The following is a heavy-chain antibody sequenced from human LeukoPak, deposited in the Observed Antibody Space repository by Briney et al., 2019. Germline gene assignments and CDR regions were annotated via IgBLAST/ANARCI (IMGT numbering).Heavy chain of an antibody. J-gene: IGHJ4*02. CDR3: AKATVVRGPSTFGS. Sequence: GGSLRLSCAASGFTFSTCAMSWVRQAPGKGLEWVSTLSGSDNTTYYADSVKGRFTISRDNSENTLYLQMNSLRGEDTAVYYCAKATVVRGPSTFGSWGQGTLVTVSS. CDR1: GFTFSTCA. V-gene: IGHV3-23*01. D-gene: IGHD3-10*01. CDR2: LSGSDNTT.